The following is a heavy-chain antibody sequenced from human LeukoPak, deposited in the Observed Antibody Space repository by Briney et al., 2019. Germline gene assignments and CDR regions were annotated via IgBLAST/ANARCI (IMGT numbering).Heavy chain of an antibody. CDR1: GGSISSYY. CDR2: IYYSGST. CDR3: ARSSSSGWFSWFDP. J-gene: IGHJ5*02. D-gene: IGHD6-19*01. V-gene: IGHV4-59*08. Sequence: SETLSLTCTVSGGSISSYYWSWIRQPPGKGLEWIGYIYYSGSTNYNPSLKSRVTISVDTSKNQFSLKLSSVTAADTAVYYCARSSSSGWFSWFDPWGQGTLVTVSS.